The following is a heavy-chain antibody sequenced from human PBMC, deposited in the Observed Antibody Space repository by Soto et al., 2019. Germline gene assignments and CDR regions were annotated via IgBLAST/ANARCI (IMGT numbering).Heavy chain of an antibody. V-gene: IGHV3-30*18. CDR2: ISYDGSNK. J-gene: IGHJ4*02. CDR1: GFTFSSYG. D-gene: IGHD6-13*01. Sequence: GGSLRLSCAASGFTFSSYGMHWVRQAPGKGLEWVAVISYDGSNKYYADSVKGRFTISRDNSKNTLYLQMNSLRAEDTAVYYCAKMAAAGRLGYFDCWGQGTLVTVSS. CDR3: AKMAAAGRLGYFDC.